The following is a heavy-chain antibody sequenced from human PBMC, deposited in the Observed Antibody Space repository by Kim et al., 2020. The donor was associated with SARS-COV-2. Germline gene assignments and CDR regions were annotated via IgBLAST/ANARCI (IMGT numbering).Heavy chain of an antibody. J-gene: IGHJ3*02. CDR2: ISYDGSNK. Sequence: GGSLRLSCAASGFTFSSYGMHWVRQAPGKGLEWVAVISYDGSNKYYADSVKGRFTISIDNSKNTLYLQMNSLRAEDTAVYYCAKEIRDVVVVAAPDAFDIWGQGTMVTVSS. V-gene: IGHV3-30*18. CDR3: AKEIRDVVVVAAPDAFDI. D-gene: IGHD2-15*01. CDR1: GFTFSSYG.